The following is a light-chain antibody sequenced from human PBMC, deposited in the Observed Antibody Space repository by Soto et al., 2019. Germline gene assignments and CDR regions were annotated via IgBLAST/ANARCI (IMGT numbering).Light chain of an antibody. CDR3: QQSYSTPLT. CDR2: AAS. Sequence: DIQMTQSPSSLSASVGDRVTITCRASQSTSVYLNWYQQKPGKAPKLLIYAASSLQSGVPPRFSGSGSETDFTLTISSLQPEDSATYYCQQSYSTPLTFGGGTKVEIK. CDR1: QSTSVY. J-gene: IGKJ4*01. V-gene: IGKV1-39*01.